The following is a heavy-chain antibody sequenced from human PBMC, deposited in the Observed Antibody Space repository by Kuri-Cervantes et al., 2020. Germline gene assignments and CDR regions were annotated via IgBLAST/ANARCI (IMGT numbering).Heavy chain of an antibody. J-gene: IGHJ4*02. V-gene: IGHV3-11*04. CDR3: ARDLGWTFDY. CDR1: GFTFSDYY. Sequence: GGSLRLSCVASGFTFSDYYMTWIRQAPGKGLEWVAYISTSGSTEYYADSVKGRFTISRDNAKNSLYLQMNSLRAEDTAVYYCARDLGWTFDYWGQGTLVTVSS. D-gene: IGHD3/OR15-3a*01. CDR2: ISTSGSTE.